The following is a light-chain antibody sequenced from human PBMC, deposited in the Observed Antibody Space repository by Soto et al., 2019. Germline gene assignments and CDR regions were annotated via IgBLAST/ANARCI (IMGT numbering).Light chain of an antibody. CDR3: QQYSSLWT. J-gene: IGKJ1*01. CDR1: QSSSGW. CDR2: DAS. V-gene: IGKV1-5*01. Sequence: DIQMTQSPSALSASVGDRVTITCRASQSSSGWLAWYQQKPGKAPRLLIYDASYLERGVPSSFSGSGSGTDFTLTISDLQPDDLGTYYCQQYSSLWTFGPGTKVEI.